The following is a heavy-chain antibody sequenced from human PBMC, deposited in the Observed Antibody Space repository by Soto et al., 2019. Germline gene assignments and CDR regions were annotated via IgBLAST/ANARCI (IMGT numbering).Heavy chain of an antibody. CDR1: GYSFTSYW. J-gene: IGHJ3*02. Sequence: PGESLKTSCNGSGYSFTSYWISWVRQIPGKGLEWMGRIDPSDSYTNYSPSFQGHVTISADKSISTADLQWSSLKASGTAMYYCASTAYSSGWYGGNDAFDIWGQGTMVTVSS. D-gene: IGHD6-19*01. CDR2: IDPSDSYT. V-gene: IGHV5-10-1*01. CDR3: ASTAYSSGWYGGNDAFDI.